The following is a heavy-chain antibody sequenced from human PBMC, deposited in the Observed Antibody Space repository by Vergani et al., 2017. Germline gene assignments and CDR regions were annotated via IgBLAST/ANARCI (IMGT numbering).Heavy chain of an antibody. CDR1: GFTFSSYS. J-gene: IGHJ4*02. Sequence: VQLVESGGGVVQPGRSLRLSCAASGFTFSSYSMHWVRQAPGKGLEWVSSISSSSSYIYYADSVKGRFTISRDNAKNSLYLQMNSLRAEDTAVYYCARDKDRLGWLQRPVDYWGQGTLVTVSS. D-gene: IGHD5-24*01. CDR3: ARDKDRLGWLQRPVDY. CDR2: ISSSSSYI. V-gene: IGHV3-21*01.